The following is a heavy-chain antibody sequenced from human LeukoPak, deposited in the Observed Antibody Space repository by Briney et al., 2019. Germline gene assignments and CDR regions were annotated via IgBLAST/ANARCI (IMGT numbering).Heavy chain of an antibody. J-gene: IGHJ4*02. Sequence: SETLSLTCTVSGGSISSYYWNWIRQPPGKGLEWIGYIYHSGSTNYNPSLKSRVTISVDTSKNQFSLKLSSVTAADTAVYYCASGRWFGELLDYWGQGTLVTVSS. CDR3: ASGRWFGELLDY. CDR2: IYHSGST. V-gene: IGHV4-59*01. CDR1: GGSISSYY. D-gene: IGHD3-10*01.